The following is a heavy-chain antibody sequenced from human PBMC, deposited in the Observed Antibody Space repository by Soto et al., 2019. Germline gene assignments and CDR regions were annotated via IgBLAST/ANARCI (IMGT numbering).Heavy chain of an antibody. Sequence: QLQLQESGPGLVKPSETLSLTCTVSGGSISSSSYYWGWIRQPPGKGLEWIGSIYYSGSTYYNPSLKSRVTISVDTSKNQLSLKLSSVTAADTAVYYCARRRGDFWSGHLYYFDYWGQGTLVTVSS. V-gene: IGHV4-39*01. J-gene: IGHJ4*02. CDR3: ARRRGDFWSGHLYYFDY. CDR2: IYYSGST. D-gene: IGHD3-3*01. CDR1: GGSISSSSYY.